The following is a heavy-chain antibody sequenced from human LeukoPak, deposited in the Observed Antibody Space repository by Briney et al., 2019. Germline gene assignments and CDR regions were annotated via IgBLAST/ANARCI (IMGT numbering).Heavy chain of an antibody. J-gene: IGHJ6*02. CDR2: IYYSGTT. V-gene: IGHV4-30-4*01. CDR3: ARAAILTGYGMDV. CDR1: SDSISDYF. D-gene: IGHD3-9*01. Sequence: SETLSLTCTVSSDSISDYFWSWIRQPPGKGLEWIGYIYYSGTTYYNPSLKSRLTISVDTSKNQISLKLTSVTAADTAVYYCARAAILTGYGMDVWGQGTTVTVPS.